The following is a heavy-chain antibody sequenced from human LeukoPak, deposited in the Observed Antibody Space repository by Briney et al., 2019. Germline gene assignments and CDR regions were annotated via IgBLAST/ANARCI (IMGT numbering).Heavy chain of an antibody. CDR1: GFTFSGYS. Sequence: GGSLRLSCAASGFTFSGYSMNWVRQAPGKGLEWVSSISSSSSYIYYADSVKGRFTISRDNAKNSLYLQMNSLRAEDTAVYYCARAARPGFDYWGQGTLVTVSS. V-gene: IGHV3-21*01. D-gene: IGHD6-6*01. CDR2: ISSSSSYI. J-gene: IGHJ4*02. CDR3: ARAARPGFDY.